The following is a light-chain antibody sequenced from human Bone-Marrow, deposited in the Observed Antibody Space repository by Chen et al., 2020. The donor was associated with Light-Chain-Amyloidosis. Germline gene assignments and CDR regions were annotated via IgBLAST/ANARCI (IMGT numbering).Light chain of an antibody. CDR2: GST. J-gene: IGKJ4*01. CDR3: QQYGTTPLT. CDR1: QTISNNY. V-gene: IGKV3-20*01. Sequence: EIVLTQSPGTLSLAPGEGANLSCRASQTISNNYLPCYQQNFGQAPRLLIYGSTSRATGIPDRLNGSASGTGFTLTINRLEPEDFATYYCQQYGTTPLTVGGGTKVEIK.